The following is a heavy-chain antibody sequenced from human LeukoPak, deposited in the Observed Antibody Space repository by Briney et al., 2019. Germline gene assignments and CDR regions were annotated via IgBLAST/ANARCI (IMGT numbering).Heavy chain of an antibody. J-gene: IGHJ4*02. D-gene: IGHD3-16*01. CDR3: ARAYMITFGGPDY. CDR2: INPNSGGT. Sequence: ASVKVSCEASGYTFTGYYMHWVRQAPGQGLEWMGWINPNSGGTNYAQKFQGRVTMTRDTSISTAYMELSRLRSDDTAVYYCARAYMITFGGPDYWGQGTLVTVSS. CDR1: GYTFTGYY. V-gene: IGHV1-2*02.